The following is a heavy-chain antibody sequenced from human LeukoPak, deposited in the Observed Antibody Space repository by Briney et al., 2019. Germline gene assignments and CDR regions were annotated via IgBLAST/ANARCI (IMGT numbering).Heavy chain of an antibody. D-gene: IGHD4-17*01. Sequence: GGSLRLSCAVSGFTLTNHGVSWVRQAPGKGLEWVSIITGTGGRYYGDSVKGRFILSRDNSKNTVYMQMSSLRAEDTAVYYCARGKLENDYGDYGGSVYWGQGTLVTVSS. CDR2: ITGTGGR. CDR3: ARGKLENDYGDYGGSVY. V-gene: IGHV3-23*01. CDR1: GFTLTNHG. J-gene: IGHJ4*02.